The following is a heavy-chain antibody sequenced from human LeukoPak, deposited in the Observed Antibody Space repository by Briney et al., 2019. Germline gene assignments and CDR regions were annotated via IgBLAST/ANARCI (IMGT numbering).Heavy chain of an antibody. D-gene: IGHD2-2*01. J-gene: IGHJ4*02. CDR3: AKLYCSSTSCYHGGLYFDY. CDR2: ISGSGGST. V-gene: IGHV3-23*01. CDR1: GFTFSSYA. Sequence: GGSLRLSCAASGFTFSSYAMSWVRQAPGKGLEWVSAISGSGGSTYYADPVKGRFTISRDNSKNTLYLQMNSLRAEDTAVYYCAKLYCSSTSCYHGGLYFDYWGQGTLVTVSS.